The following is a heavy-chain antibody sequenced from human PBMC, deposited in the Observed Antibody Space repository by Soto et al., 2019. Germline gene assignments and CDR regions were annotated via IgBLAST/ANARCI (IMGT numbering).Heavy chain of an antibody. CDR3: ARTRGYSSGWYYFDY. V-gene: IGHV4-34*01. Sequence: SETLSLTCAVYGGSFSGYYWSWSRQPPGKGLEWIGEINHSGSTNYNPSLKSRVTISVDTSKNQFSLKLSSVTAADTAVYYCARTRGYSSGWYYFDYWGQGTLVTVS. CDR1: GGSFSGYY. CDR2: INHSGST. D-gene: IGHD6-19*01. J-gene: IGHJ4*02.